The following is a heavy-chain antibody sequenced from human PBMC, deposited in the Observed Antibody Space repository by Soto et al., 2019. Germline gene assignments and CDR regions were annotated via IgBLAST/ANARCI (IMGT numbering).Heavy chain of an antibody. V-gene: IGHV3-48*02. CDR2: ISIGSGSI. Sequence: EVQLVESGGGLVQPGGSRRVSCAASGFSFSNYAMNWVRQAPGKGLEWVSYISIGSGSIFYADSVKGRFTISRDDAKNSLYMQMTTLRDEDTAVYYCVRDDRWDFDFWGQGTMVTVSS. CDR3: VRDDRWDFDF. D-gene: IGHD1-26*01. CDR1: GFSFSNYA. J-gene: IGHJ3*01.